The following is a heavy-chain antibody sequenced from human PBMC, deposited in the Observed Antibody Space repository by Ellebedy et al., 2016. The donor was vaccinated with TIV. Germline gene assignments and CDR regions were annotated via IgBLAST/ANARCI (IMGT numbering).Heavy chain of an antibody. CDR1: GGSFSGYY. CDR2: INHSGST. CDR3: ARGRFDYYGSGRLADY. Sequence: MPSETLSLTCAVYGGSFSGYYWSWIRQPPGKGLEWIGEINHSGSTNYNPSLKSRVTISVDTSKNQFSLKLSSVTAADTAVYYCARGRFDYYGSGRLADYWGQGTLVTVSS. J-gene: IGHJ4*02. D-gene: IGHD3-10*01. V-gene: IGHV4-34*01.